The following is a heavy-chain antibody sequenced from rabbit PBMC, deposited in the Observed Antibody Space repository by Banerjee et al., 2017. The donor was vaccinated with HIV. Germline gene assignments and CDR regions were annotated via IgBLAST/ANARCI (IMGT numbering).Heavy chain of an antibody. CDR3: ARAGAVGSGVYNTRLDL. CDR1: GFGFSSYY. V-gene: IGHV1S7*01. Sequence: QSLEESGGDLVKPGASLTLSCKASGFGFSSYYVAWVRQAPGKGLEWIGIIYAGKGNTDYASWVNGRFTISSDNAQSTVDLQMNSLTAADTATYFCARAGAVGSGVYNTRLDLWGPGTLVTVS. D-gene: IGHD1-1*01. J-gene: IGHJ3*01. CDR2: IYAGKGNT.